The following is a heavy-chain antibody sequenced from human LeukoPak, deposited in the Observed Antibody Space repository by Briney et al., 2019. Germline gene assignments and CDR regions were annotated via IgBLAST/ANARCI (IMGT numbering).Heavy chain of an antibody. Sequence: ASVKVSCKASGYTFTSYGISWVRQTPGQGLEWMGWISAYNGNTNYAQKLQGRVTMTTDTSTSTAYMELRSLRSDDTAVYYCARDGPVVPAAMDDYWGQGTLVTVSS. V-gene: IGHV1-18*01. CDR3: ARDGPVVPAAMDDY. J-gene: IGHJ4*02. D-gene: IGHD2-2*01. CDR1: GYTFTSYG. CDR2: ISAYNGNT.